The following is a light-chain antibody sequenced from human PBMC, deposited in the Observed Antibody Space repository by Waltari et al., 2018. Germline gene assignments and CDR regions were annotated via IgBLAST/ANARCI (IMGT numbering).Light chain of an antibody. V-gene: IGKV1-33*01. Sequence: DIQMTQSPSSLSASVGDRVTITCQANHVIRNYLKWDQQKPGKAPKLLIYDANNLETGVPSRFGVSGYGTDFTFTISSLQPEDIATYYCQQYDNLPYTFGQGTKLEIK. CDR1: HVIRNY. CDR3: QQYDNLPYT. J-gene: IGKJ2*01. CDR2: DAN.